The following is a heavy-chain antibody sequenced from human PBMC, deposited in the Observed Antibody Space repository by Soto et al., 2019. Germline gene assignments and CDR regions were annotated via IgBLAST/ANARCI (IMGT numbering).Heavy chain of an antibody. J-gene: IGHJ1*01. Sequence: EVQLLESGGGLVQPGGSLRLSCAASGFTFSSYAMSWVRQAPGKGLEWVSAISGSGDSTYDADSVKGRFTISRDTSKNTLFLQMNRLRAEDTAVYYCAKATHRAEGKDCSTTSCAAEYFQNWCRGTLVAVSS. CDR1: GFTFSSYA. CDR3: AKATHRAEGKDCSTTSCAAEYFQN. CDR2: ISGSGDST. D-gene: IGHD2-2*01. V-gene: IGHV3-23*01.